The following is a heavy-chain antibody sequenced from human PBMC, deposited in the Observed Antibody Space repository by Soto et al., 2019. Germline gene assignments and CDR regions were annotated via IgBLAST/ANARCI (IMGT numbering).Heavy chain of an antibody. CDR2: IRSKAYGGTT. D-gene: IGHD3-10*01. V-gene: IGHV3-49*03. J-gene: IGHJ6*02. CDR3: TRSDYYGSGSPFGMDV. CDR1: GFTFGDYA. Sequence: GGSLRLSCTASGFTFGDYAMSWFRQAPGKGLEWVGFIRSKAYGGTTEYAASVKGRFTISRDDSKSIAYLQMNSLKTEDTAVYYCTRSDYYGSGSPFGMDVWGQGTTVTVSS.